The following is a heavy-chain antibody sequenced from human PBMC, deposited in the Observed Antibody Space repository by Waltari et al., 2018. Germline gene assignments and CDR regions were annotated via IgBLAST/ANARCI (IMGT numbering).Heavy chain of an antibody. Sequence: EVQLVESGGGLVQPGGSLRLSCVASGFTFSVYTLNWVRQAPGKGLEGVSSIISTGNSIYYADSVKGRFTVSRDNAKNSMYLQMNSLRAEDTAVYFCATDYYDSGAYYLYFDYWGQGIRVTVSS. D-gene: IGHD3-22*01. V-gene: IGHV3-21*06. CDR2: IISTGNSI. J-gene: IGHJ4*02. CDR3: ATDYYDSGAYYLYFDY. CDR1: GFTFSVYT.